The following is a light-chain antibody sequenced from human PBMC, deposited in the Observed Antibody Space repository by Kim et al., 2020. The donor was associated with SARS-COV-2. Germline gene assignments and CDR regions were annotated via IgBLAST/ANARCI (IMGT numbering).Light chain of an antibody. CDR2: GAS. J-gene: IGKJ4*01. CDR3: QQYGNSPLT. CDR1: QSVSSSY. Sequence: FSPGERAALSCRASQSVSSSYLAWYQQKPGQTPRLLIYGASSRATDIPDRFSGSGSGTDFTLTISRLEAEDFAVYYCQQYGNSPLTFGGGTKVEI. V-gene: IGKV3-20*01.